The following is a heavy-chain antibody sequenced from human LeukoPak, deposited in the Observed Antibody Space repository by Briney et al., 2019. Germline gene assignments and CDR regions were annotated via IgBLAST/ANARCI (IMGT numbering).Heavy chain of an antibody. CDR1: GGSFSGYY. CDR2: INHSGST. D-gene: IGHD6-13*01. V-gene: IGHV4-34*01. CDR3: ARDTFGGIAAT. J-gene: IGHJ5*02. Sequence: SETLSLTCAVYGGSFSGYYWSWIRQPPGKGLEWIGEINHSGSTNYNPSLKSRVTMSVDTSKNQFSLKLSSVTAADTAVYYCARDTFGGIAATWGQGTLVTVSS.